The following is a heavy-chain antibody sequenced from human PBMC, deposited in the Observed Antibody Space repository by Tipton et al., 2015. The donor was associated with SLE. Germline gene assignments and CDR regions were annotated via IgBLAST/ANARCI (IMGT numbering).Heavy chain of an antibody. Sequence: TLSLTCSVSGGSISSGGYYWSWIRQHPGKGLEWIGYSHYSGNTYYNTSLKSRVTISVDTSKNQFSLKLTSVTAADTAVYYCARGTAKYQLILSDGFDMWGQGTMVTVSP. CDR3: ARGTAKYQLILSDGFDM. D-gene: IGHD2-2*01. V-gene: IGHV4-31*03. J-gene: IGHJ3*02. CDR2: SHYSGNT. CDR1: GGSISSGGYY.